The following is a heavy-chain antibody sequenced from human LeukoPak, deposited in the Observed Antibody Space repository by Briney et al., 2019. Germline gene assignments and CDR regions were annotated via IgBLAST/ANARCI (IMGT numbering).Heavy chain of an antibody. CDR1: GFTVSSNY. V-gene: IGHV3-66*01. J-gene: IGHJ6*02. CDR2: IYSGGST. CDR3: AIGAYSSSFTRTYGMDV. D-gene: IGHD6-13*01. Sequence: QPGGSLRLSCAASGFTVSSNYMSWVRQAPGKGLEWVSVIYSGGSTYYADSVKGRFTISRDNSKNTLYLHMNSLRAEDTAVYYCAIGAYSSSFTRTYGMDVWGQGTTVTVSS.